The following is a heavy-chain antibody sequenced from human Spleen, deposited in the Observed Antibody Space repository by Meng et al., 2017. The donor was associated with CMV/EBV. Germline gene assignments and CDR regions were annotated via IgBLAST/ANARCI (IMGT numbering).Heavy chain of an antibody. J-gene: IGHJ4*02. V-gene: IGHV1-18*01. CDR2: VSGCDGET. CDR3: ARDWVELLYLDY. Sequence: ASVKVSCKASGYTFSSYGISWVRQAPGQGLEWMGWVSGCDGETNYAQEIEGRVTMTTDTSTSTVYMELRSLRSDDAAVYYCARDWVELLYLDYWGQGTLVTVSS. CDR1: GYTFSSYG. D-gene: IGHD5-24*01.